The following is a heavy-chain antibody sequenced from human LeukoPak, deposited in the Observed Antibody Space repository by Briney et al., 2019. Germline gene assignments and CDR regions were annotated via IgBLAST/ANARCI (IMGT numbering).Heavy chain of an antibody. J-gene: IGHJ6*02. CDR3: ARDSRYGSGSYDYYGMDV. D-gene: IGHD3-10*01. V-gene: IGHV3-66*01. CDR2: IYSGGST. CDR1: GFTVSSNY. Sequence: GGSLRLSCAASGFTVSSNYMSWVRQAPGKGLEWCAVIYSGGSTYYADSVKGRFTISRDNSKNTLYLQMNSLRAEDTAVYYCARDSRYGSGSYDYYGMDVWGQGTTVTVSS.